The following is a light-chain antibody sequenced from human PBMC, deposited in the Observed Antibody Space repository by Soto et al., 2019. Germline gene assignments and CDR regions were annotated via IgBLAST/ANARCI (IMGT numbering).Light chain of an antibody. CDR1: QSVSSSY. CDR3: QQYGRSLPIT. J-gene: IGKJ5*01. Sequence: EIVLTQSPGTLSLSPGARATLSCRASQSVSSSYLAWYQQKPGQAPRLLIFGASSRATGTPSRFSGSGSGTDFTLTISRVEPEDFAVYYCQQYGRSLPITFGQGTRLEIK. V-gene: IGKV3-20*01. CDR2: GAS.